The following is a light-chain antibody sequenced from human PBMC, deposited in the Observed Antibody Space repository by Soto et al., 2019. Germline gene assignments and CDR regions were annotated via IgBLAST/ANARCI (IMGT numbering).Light chain of an antibody. CDR2: GPS. Sequence: EIVLTQSPGTLSLSPGETATLSCRARQSVSSNYLAWYQQKPGQAPRLLTYGPSSRATGISDRFSGSGSGTDFTLTISRLEPEDSVVYYCQQYGTSPWTFGQGTKVEI. V-gene: IGKV3-20*01. CDR3: QQYGTSPWT. CDR1: QSVSSNY. J-gene: IGKJ1*01.